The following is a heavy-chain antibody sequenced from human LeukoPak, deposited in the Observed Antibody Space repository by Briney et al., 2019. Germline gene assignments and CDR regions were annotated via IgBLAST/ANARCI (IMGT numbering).Heavy chain of an antibody. Sequence: AAVQDSCMFSGYTLPELSMHWVRQAPGKGLAWMGGFYPEDGETIYAQKFQGRVTMTEDTSTDTAYMEMSSLRSEDTAVYYCATPVVVGFDYWGQGTLVTVSS. V-gene: IGHV1-24*01. CDR2: FYPEDGET. CDR3: ATPVVVGFDY. J-gene: IGHJ4*02. D-gene: IGHD2-15*01. CDR1: GYTLPELS.